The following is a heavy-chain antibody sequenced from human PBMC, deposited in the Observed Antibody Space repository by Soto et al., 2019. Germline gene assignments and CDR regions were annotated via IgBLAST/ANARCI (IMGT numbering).Heavy chain of an antibody. J-gene: IGHJ4*02. Sequence: ASVKVSCKASGYTFTSYYMHWVRQAPGQGHERMGWISAYNGNTNYAQKLQGRVTMTTDTSTSTAYMELRSLRSDDTAVYYCARMAGSYKEYFDYWGQGTLVTVSS. CDR2: ISAYNGNT. D-gene: IGHD1-26*01. CDR1: GYTFTSYY. CDR3: ARMAGSYKEYFDY. V-gene: IGHV1-18*04.